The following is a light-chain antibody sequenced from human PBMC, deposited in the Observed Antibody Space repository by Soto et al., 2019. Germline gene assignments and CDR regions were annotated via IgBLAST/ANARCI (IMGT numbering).Light chain of an antibody. CDR1: QSFSRF. Sequence: DIQMTQSPSSVSASIGDRVTITCRSSQSFSRFLAWYQQKPGKAPKLLIYGASSLQSGVPSRFSGSGSGTEFTLTINSLQPEDFATYYCQQANSFPLTFGGGTTGDIK. J-gene: IGKJ4*01. CDR2: GAS. CDR3: QQANSFPLT. V-gene: IGKV1-12*01.